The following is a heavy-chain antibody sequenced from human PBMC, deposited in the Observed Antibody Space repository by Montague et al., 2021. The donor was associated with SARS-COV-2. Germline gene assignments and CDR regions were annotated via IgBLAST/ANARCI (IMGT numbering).Heavy chain of an antibody. D-gene: IGHD2-15*01. CDR3: SRNLVVHYWYGLDV. V-gene: IGHV4-59*01. CDR1: GGSISSYN. CDR2: INYSGST. Sequence: SETLSLTCTVSGGSISSYNWSWIRQPPAKGLEWIGYINYSGSTNYNPSLKSRVTISVDTSTNQFSLNLSSVTAADTAVYYCSRNLVVHYWYGLDVWGQGTTVTVSS. J-gene: IGHJ6*02.